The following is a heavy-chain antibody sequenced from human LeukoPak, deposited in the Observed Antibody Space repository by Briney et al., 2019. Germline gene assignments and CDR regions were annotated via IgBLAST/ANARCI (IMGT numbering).Heavy chain of an antibody. V-gene: IGHV1-46*01. CDR3: ARDNSLGDSAWWFDP. D-gene: IGHD5-12*01. J-gene: IGHJ5*02. CDR1: GYTLTSNY. Sequence: ASVKVSCKASGYTLTSNYMHWVRQAPGQGLEWMGIINPSGDNTWYAQKFQGRVTLTRDMATSTDYMEVSSLRSEDTAVYYCARDNSLGDSAWWFDPWGQGTLVTVSS. CDR2: INPSGDNT.